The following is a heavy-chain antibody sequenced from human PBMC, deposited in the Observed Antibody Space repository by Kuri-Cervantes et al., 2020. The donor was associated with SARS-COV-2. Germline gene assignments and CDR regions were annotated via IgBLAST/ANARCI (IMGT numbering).Heavy chain of an antibody. CDR2: IYSGGST. V-gene: IGHV3-53*01. Sequence: GGSLRLSCAASGFTVSSNYMSWVRQAPGKGLEWVSVIYSGGSTYYADSVKGRFTISRDNSKNTLYLQMNSLRAEDTAAYYCAREGSSYDSSGYDAFDIWGQGTMVTVSS. CDR3: AREGSSYDSSGYDAFDI. J-gene: IGHJ3*02. D-gene: IGHD3-22*01. CDR1: GFTVSSNY.